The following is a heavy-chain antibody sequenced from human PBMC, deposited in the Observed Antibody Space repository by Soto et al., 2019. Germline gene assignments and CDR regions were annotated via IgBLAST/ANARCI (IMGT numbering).Heavy chain of an antibody. V-gene: IGHV4-61*01. Sequence: TSETLCLTCTVSGGSVSRGSYYWSWIRQPPGKGLEWIGYIYYSGSTNYNPSLKSRVTISVDTSKNQFYMKPSSVTAADTAVYYCAREGYAYCGGDCYNWFAPWGQATMGTVS. D-gene: IGHD2-21*02. J-gene: IGHJ5*02. CDR2: IYYSGST. CDR3: AREGYAYCGGDCYNWFAP. CDR1: GGSVSRGSYY.